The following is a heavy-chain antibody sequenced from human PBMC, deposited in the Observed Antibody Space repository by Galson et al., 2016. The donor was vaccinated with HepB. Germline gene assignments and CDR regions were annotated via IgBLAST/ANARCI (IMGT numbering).Heavy chain of an antibody. Sequence: SLSLSCAASGFIFSNYDMNWVRQAPGKGLEWVSSIRGSGDDTYYADTVKGRLTISRDNSENTLSLQMHSLRIEDTSIYYCTKGRVTGHFNVDYWGQGTLVTVSS. J-gene: IGHJ4*02. CDR3: TKGRVTGHFNVDY. V-gene: IGHV3-23*01. D-gene: IGHD3-9*01. CDR2: IRGSGDDT. CDR1: GFIFSNYD.